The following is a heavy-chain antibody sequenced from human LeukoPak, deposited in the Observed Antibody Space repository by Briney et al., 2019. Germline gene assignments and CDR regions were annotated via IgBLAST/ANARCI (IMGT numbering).Heavy chain of an antibody. CDR2: NTDGSST. CDR3: ASRACSSTSCYYY. V-gene: IGHV3-74*01. Sequence: NTDGSSTDYVDSVKGRFTISRDNAKNTLYLQMNSLRAEDTAVYYCASRACSSTSCYYYWGQGTLVTVSS. J-gene: IGHJ4*02. D-gene: IGHD2-2*01.